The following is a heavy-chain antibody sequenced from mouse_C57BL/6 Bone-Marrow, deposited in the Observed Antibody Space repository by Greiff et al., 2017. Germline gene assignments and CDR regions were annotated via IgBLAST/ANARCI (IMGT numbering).Heavy chain of an antibody. CDR1: GYAFTNYL. Sequence: QVQLQQSGAELVRPGTSVKVSCKASGYAFTNYLIEWVKQRPGQGLEWIGVINPGSGGTNYNEKFKGKATLTADKSSSTAYMQLSSLTSEDSAVXFGATYYYGSSGYFDVWGTGTTVTVSS. CDR3: ATYYYGSSGYFDV. D-gene: IGHD1-1*01. CDR2: INPGSGGT. J-gene: IGHJ1*03. V-gene: IGHV1-54*01.